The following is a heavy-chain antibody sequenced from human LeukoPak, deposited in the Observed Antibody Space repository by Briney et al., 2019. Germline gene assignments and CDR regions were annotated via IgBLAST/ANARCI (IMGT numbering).Heavy chain of an antibody. CDR3: ARDRHDGAFDI. V-gene: IGHV1-18*01. CDR2: INPNSGGT. Sequence: ASVKVSCKASGYSFATYGITWVRQAPGQGLEWMGWINPNSGGTNYAQKLQGRVTMTTDTSTSTAYMELRSLRSDDTAVYYCARDRHDGAFDIWGQGTMVTVSS. CDR1: GYSFATYG. J-gene: IGHJ3*02. D-gene: IGHD1-1*01.